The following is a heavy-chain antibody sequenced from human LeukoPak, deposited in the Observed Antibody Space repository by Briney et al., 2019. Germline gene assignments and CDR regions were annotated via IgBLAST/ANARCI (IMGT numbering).Heavy chain of an antibody. CDR2: IRRESEFI. D-gene: IGHD6-19*01. Sequence: GGSLRLSCADSGFSISSFPFNWVRQAPGKGLEWIAHIRRESEFISYADSVKGRFTISRDNGKETLYLQMSSLRDEDTAVYFCVRDHGWAFDLWGQGTMVTVSS. CDR3: VRDHGWAFDL. CDR1: GFSISSFP. J-gene: IGHJ3*01. V-gene: IGHV3-48*02.